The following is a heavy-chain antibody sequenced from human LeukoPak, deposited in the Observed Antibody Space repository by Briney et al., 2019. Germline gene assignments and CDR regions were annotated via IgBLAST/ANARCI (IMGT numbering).Heavy chain of an antibody. CDR2: ISSGDDT. CDR3: ARSSERKYYFDY. D-gene: IGHD3-22*01. J-gene: IGHJ4*02. CDR1: GISVRSNY. V-gene: IGHV3-53*01. Sequence: PGGSLRLSCAASGISVRSNYMNWVRQAPGTGLEWVSLISSGDDTDYADSVRGRFSISRDKSKNTLYLQMNSLRAEDTAVYYCARSSERKYYFDYWGQGTLVTVSS.